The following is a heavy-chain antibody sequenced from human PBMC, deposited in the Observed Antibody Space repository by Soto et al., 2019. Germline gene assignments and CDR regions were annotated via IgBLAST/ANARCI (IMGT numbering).Heavy chain of an antibody. CDR3: ARSGYSYGYVDYYYGMDV. J-gene: IGHJ6*02. V-gene: IGHV4-59*01. CDR2: IYYSGST. CDR1: GSYINRYH. Sequence: WVTLALSCPISGSYINRYHLISLRQAPGKGLEWIGYIYYSGSTNYNPSLKSRVTISVDTSKNQFSLKLSSVTAADTAVYYCARSGYSYGYVDYYYGMDVWGQGTTVTVSS. D-gene: IGHD5-18*01.